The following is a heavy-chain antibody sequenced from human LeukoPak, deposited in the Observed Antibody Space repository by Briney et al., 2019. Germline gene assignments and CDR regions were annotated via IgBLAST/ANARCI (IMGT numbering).Heavy chain of an antibody. CDR2: IDGSGAT. D-gene: IGHD3-10*02. Sequence: GGSLRLSWAAAGFSFNNFLMTGVRQAAGKGLEWGASIDGSGATVYADSVKGRVIISRDNSPSTVYLQMNTLGAEDKAVYYCATDQESDPSCYYVIGGQGPLVTVSS. J-gene: IGHJ1*01. CDR1: GFSFNNFL. CDR3: ATDQESDPSCYYVI. V-gene: IGHV3-23*01.